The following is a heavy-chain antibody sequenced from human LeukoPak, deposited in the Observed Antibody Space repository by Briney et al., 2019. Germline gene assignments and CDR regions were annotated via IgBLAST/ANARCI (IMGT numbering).Heavy chain of an antibody. CDR3: ARDLGRAFDI. Sequence: SETLSLTCTVSGGSISSSSYYWSWIRQPPGKGLEWIGYIYYSGSTSYNPSLKSRVTISVDTSKSQFSLNLNSVTAADTAVYYCARDLGRAFDIWGQGTMVTVSS. CDR2: IYYSGST. J-gene: IGHJ3*02. D-gene: IGHD7-27*01. CDR1: GGSISSSSYY. V-gene: IGHV4-61*01.